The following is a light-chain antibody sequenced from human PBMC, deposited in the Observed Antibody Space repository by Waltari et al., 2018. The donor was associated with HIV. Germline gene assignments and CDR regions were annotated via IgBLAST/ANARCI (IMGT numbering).Light chain of an antibody. CDR1: TSDVASYNL. Sequence: QSALTQPASVSGSPGQSITISCTATTSDVASYNLVSWYQQHPGKAPKVMIYVVTKRPSGVSSRFSGSKSGNTASLTISGLQAEDEADYYCCSYAGTGTYVFGAGTKVTVL. CDR3: CSYAGTGTYV. CDR2: VVT. V-gene: IGLV2-23*02. J-gene: IGLJ1*01.